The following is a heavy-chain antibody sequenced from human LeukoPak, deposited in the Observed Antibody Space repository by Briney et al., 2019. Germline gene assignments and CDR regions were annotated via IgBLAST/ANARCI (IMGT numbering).Heavy chain of an antibody. CDR1: GYTFTGYY. Sequence: ASVKVSCKASGYTFTGYYMHWVRQAPGQGLEWMGWINPNSGGTNYAQKFQGRVTMTRDTSISTAYMGLSRLRSDDTAVYYCARVPPTRDGENYYYYYMDVWGKGTTVTVSS. V-gene: IGHV1-2*02. CDR2: INPNSGGT. D-gene: IGHD5-24*01. J-gene: IGHJ6*03. CDR3: ARVPPTRDGENYYYYYMDV.